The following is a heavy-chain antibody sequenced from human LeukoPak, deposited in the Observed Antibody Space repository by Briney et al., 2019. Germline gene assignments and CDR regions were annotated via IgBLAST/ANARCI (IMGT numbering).Heavy chain of an antibody. D-gene: IGHD2-15*01. Sequence: GGSLRLSCAASGFTLSSNYMTWVRQAPGKGLEWVSVIYSDGSTYYADSVKGRFTISRDNSRDTLYLQMNSLRAEDTAVYYCARVQGGSLGWWYRGHGTLVTVSS. CDR2: IYSDGST. J-gene: IGHJ4*01. V-gene: IGHV3-66*01. CDR1: GFTLSSNY. CDR3: ARVQGGSLGWWY.